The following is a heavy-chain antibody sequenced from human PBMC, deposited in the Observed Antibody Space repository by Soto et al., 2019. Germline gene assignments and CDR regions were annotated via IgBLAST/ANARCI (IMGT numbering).Heavy chain of an antibody. CDR2: IYYSGST. Sequence: PSETLSLTCTVSGGSISSSSYYWGWIRQPPGKGLEWIGYIYYSGSTNYNPSLKSRVTISVDTSKNQFSLKLSSVTAADTAVYYCARDVRVCCSGGSCSPAGFGAFDIWGQGTMVTVSS. CDR3: ARDVRVCCSGGSCSPAGFGAFDI. D-gene: IGHD2-15*01. CDR1: GGSISSSSYY. V-gene: IGHV4-61*01. J-gene: IGHJ3*02.